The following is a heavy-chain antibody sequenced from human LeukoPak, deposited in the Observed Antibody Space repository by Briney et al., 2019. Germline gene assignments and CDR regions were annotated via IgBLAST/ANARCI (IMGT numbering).Heavy chain of an antibody. CDR3: ARGIGGWFDP. J-gene: IGHJ5*02. CDR2: INHSGST. D-gene: IGHD3-10*01. CDR1: GGSFSGYY. Sequence: SETLSLTCAVYGGSFSGYYWSWIRQSPGKGLEWIGEINHSGSTNYNPSLKSRVTISVGTSKDQFSLKLSSVTAADTAVYYCARGIGGWFDPWGQGTLVTVSS. V-gene: IGHV4-34*01.